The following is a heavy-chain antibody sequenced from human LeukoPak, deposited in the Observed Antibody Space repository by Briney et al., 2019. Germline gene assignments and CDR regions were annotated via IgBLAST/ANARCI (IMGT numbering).Heavy chain of an antibody. D-gene: IGHD6-13*01. CDR3: ARKRKGISSSYPFLNYYYMDV. Sequence: SETLSLTCAVYGGSFSGYYWSWIRQPPGKGLEWIGEINHSGSTNYNPSLKSRVTISVDTSKNQFSLKLSSVTAADTAVYYCARKRKGISSSYPFLNYYYMDVWGKGTTVTVSS. CDR1: GGSFSGYY. V-gene: IGHV4-34*01. CDR2: INHSGST. J-gene: IGHJ6*03.